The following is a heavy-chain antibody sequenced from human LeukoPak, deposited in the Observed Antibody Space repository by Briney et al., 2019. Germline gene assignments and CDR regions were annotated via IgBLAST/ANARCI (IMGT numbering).Heavy chain of an antibody. CDR2: INHSGST. D-gene: IGHD3-22*01. CDR1: GGSFSGYY. V-gene: IGHV4-34*01. J-gene: IGHJ4*02. Sequence: PSETLSLTCAVYGGSFSGYYWSWIRQPPGKGLEWIGEINHSGSTNYNPSLKSRVTISVDTSKNQFSLKLSSVTAADTAVYYCARMPYYYDSSGLFDYWGQGTLVTVSS. CDR3: ARMPYYYDSSGLFDY.